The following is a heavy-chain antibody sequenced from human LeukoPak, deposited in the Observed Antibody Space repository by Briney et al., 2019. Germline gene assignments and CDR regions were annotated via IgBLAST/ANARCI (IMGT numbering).Heavy chain of an antibody. CDR2: INHSGST. Sequence: SETLSLTCAVYGGSFSGYYWSWIRQPPGKGLEWIGEINHSGSTNYNPSLKSRVTISVDTSKNQFSLKLSSVTAADTAVYYCARGATKNYVWGSYRYGDAFDIWGQGTMVTVSS. V-gene: IGHV4-34*01. CDR1: GGSFSGYY. D-gene: IGHD3-16*02. CDR3: ARGATKNYVWGSYRYGDAFDI. J-gene: IGHJ3*02.